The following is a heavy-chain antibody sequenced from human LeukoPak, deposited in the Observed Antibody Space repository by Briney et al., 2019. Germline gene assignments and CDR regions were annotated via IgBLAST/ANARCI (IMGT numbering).Heavy chain of an antibody. D-gene: IGHD6-19*01. CDR1: AFSFDNFA. CDR3: AKHPFIAVTVLEH. V-gene: IGHV3-23*01. J-gene: IGHJ4*02. Sequence: PGGSLRLSCAASAFSFDNFAMSWVRQAPGRGLEWTAAISDSGGDTYYAESIKGRFTISRDNSKNTLYLQMNSLRADDTALYYCAKHPFIAVTVLEHWGQGTLVTVSS. CDR2: ISDSGGDT.